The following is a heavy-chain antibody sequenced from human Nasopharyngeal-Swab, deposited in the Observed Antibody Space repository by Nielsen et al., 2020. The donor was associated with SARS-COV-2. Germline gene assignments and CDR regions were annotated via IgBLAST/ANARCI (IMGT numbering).Heavy chain of an antibody. J-gene: IGHJ5*02. CDR3: AREIGSGFDP. D-gene: IGHD1-14*01. CDR1: GFTFSSYA. Sequence: GGSLKISCAASGFTFSSYAMHWVRQAPGKGLEWVAVISYDGSNKYYADSVKGRFTISRDNSKNTLYLQMNSLRAEDTAVYYCAREIGSGFDPWGQGTLVTVSS. CDR2: ISYDGSNK. V-gene: IGHV3-30-3*01.